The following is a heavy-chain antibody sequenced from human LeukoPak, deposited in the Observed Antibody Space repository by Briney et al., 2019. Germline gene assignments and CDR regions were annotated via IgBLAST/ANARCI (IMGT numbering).Heavy chain of an antibody. V-gene: IGHV4-30-2*01. CDR2: IYHSGST. CDR3: ASGEPYYYDSSGYYLGV. J-gene: IGHJ4*02. D-gene: IGHD3-22*01. CDR1: GGSISSGGYY. Sequence: SETLPLTCTVSGGSISSGGYYWSWIRQPPGKGLEWIGYIYHSGSTYYNPSLKSRVTISVDRSKNQFSLKLSSVTAADTAVYYCASGEPYYYDSSGYYLGVWGQGTLVTVSS.